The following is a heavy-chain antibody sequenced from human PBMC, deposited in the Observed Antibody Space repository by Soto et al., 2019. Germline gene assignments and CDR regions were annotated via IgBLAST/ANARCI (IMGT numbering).Heavy chain of an antibody. CDR3: ARDKDWRRIAAAGTSSWYFDL. CDR2: ISYDGSNK. J-gene: IGHJ2*01. V-gene: IGHV3-30-3*01. CDR1: GFTFSSYA. D-gene: IGHD6-13*01. Sequence: QVQLVESGGGVVQPGRSLRLSCAASGFTFSSYAMHWVRQAPGKGLEWVAVISYDGSNKYYADSVKGRFTISRDNSKNTLYLQMNSLRAEDTAVYYCARDKDWRRIAAAGTSSWYFDLWGRGTLVTVSS.